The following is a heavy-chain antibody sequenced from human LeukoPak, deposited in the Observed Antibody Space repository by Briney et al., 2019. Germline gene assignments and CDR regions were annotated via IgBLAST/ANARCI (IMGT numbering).Heavy chain of an antibody. D-gene: IGHD2-21*01. Sequence: GGSLRLSCAASGFTFSSYEMNWDRQAPGRGLEWVSYISSSGSTIYYADSVKGRFTISRDNAKNSLYLQMNSLRAEDTAVYYCARAARIFPLDYWGQGTLVTVAS. CDR2: ISSSGSTI. CDR3: ARAARIFPLDY. V-gene: IGHV3-48*03. J-gene: IGHJ4*02. CDR1: GFTFSSYE.